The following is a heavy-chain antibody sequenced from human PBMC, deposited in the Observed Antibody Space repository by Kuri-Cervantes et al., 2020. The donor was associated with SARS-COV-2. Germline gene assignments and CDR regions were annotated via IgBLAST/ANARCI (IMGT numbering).Heavy chain of an antibody. D-gene: IGHD3-10*01. V-gene: IGHV3-23*03. Sequence: GESLKISCAASGFTFSSYAMSWVRQAPGKGLEWVSVIYSGGSSTYYADSVKGRFTISRDNSKNTLYLQMNSLRAEDTAVYDCASMVRGNYGMDVWGQGTTVTVSS. J-gene: IGHJ6*02. CDR3: ASMVRGNYGMDV. CDR2: IYSGGSST. CDR1: GFTFSSYA.